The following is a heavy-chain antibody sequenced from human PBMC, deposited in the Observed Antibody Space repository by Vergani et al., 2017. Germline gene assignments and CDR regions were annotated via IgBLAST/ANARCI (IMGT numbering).Heavy chain of an antibody. Sequence: VQLVQSGAEVKKPGATMKISCKVSGYTFSDHYMHWVKQAPGQGLEWMGLVDPEDGETIYAEKLKGRVTIAADTSTDTAHLELSSLRSEDTAVYYRATPQTVTKGGMDVWGQGTTVIVSS. CDR1: GYTFSDHY. V-gene: IGHV1-69-2*01. CDR3: ATPQTVTKGGMDV. CDR2: VDPEDGET. J-gene: IGHJ6*02. D-gene: IGHD4-17*01.